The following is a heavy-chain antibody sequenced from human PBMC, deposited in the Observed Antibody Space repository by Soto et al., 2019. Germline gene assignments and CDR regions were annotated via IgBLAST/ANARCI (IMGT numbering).Heavy chain of an antibody. V-gene: IGHV1-18*04. CDR1: GYTFTSYG. CDR3: ARDRTWGSYWGGYYYYGMDV. CDR2: ISAYNGNT. J-gene: IGHJ6*02. D-gene: IGHD1-26*01. Sequence: QVQLVQSGAEVKKPGASVKVSCKASGYTFTSYGISWVRQAPGQGLEWMGWISAYNGNTNYAQKLQGRVTMTTDTSTSTAYMEVRSLRSDDTAVYYCARDRTWGSYWGGYYYYGMDVWGQGTTVTVSS.